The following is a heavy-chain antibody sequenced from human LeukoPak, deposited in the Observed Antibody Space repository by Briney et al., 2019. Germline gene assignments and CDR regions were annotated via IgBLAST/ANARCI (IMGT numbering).Heavy chain of an antibody. D-gene: IGHD3-10*01. CDR3: ARERSDYYGSGSYEY. CDR2: ISSSSSTI. CDR1: GFTFSSYS. J-gene: IGHJ4*02. Sequence: PGGSLRLSCAASGFTFSSYSMNWVRQAPVKGLEWVSYISSSSSTIYYADSVKGRFTISRDNAKNSLYLQMNSLRAEDTAVYYCARERSDYYGSGSYEYWGQGTLVTVSS. V-gene: IGHV3-48*01.